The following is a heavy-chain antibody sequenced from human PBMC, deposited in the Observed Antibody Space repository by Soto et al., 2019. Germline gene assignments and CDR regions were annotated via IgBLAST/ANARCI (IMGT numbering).Heavy chain of an antibody. J-gene: IGHJ5*02. CDR3: ARGQRFSEWFDP. V-gene: IGHV4-4*07. CDR1: GGSVTSYY. Sequence: SETLSLTCTVSGGSVTSYYWTWIRQPAGKGLEWIGRVYSSGGTHYNPSLKSRVTISLDTSKNQFSLRLLSVTDADTAVYFCARGQRFSEWFDPWGQGTLVTVS. CDR2: VYSSGGT. D-gene: IGHD3-3*01.